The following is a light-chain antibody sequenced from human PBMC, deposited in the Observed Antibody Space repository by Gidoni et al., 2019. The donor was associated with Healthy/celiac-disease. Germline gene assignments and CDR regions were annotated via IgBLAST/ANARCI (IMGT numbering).Light chain of an antibody. CDR1: QSVLYSSHNKNY. Sequence: DIVMTQSPDSLAVSLGERATINCKSSQSVLYSSHNKNYLAWYQQKPGQPPKLLIYWASTRESGVPDRFSGSGSGTDFTLTISSLQAEDVAVYYCQQYYSTPVTFXPXTKVEIK. CDR2: WAS. V-gene: IGKV4-1*01. J-gene: IGKJ3*01. CDR3: QQYYSTPVT.